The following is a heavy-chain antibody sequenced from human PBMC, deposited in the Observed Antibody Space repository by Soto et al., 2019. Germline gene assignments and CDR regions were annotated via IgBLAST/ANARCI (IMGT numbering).Heavy chain of an antibody. CDR3: ARASMITPKEDYGGDAPAFDI. CDR1: GGSISSGDYY. J-gene: IGHJ3*02. D-gene: IGHD4-17*01. CDR2: IYYSGST. Sequence: PSETLSLTCTVSGGSISSGDYYWSWIRQPPGKGLEWIGYIYYSGSTYYNPSLKSRVTISVDTSKNQFSLKLSSVTAADTAVYYCARASMITPKEDYGGDAPAFDIWGQGTMV. V-gene: IGHV4-30-4*01.